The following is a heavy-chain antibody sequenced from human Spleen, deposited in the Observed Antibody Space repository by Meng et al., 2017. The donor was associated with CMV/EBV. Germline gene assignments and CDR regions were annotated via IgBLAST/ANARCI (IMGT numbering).Heavy chain of an antibody. CDR2: IRYDGNNK. J-gene: IGHJ4*02. CDR1: GFTFTPYG. V-gene: IGHV3-30*02. Sequence: GESLKISCAASGFTFTPYGMHWVRQAPGNGLEWVAFIRYDGNNKFYADSVKGRFTISRDNAKNSLYLQMNSLRAEDTALYYCAKDIRASYYYDSSGYGHWGQGTLVTVSS. D-gene: IGHD3-22*01. CDR3: AKDIRASYYYDSSGYGH.